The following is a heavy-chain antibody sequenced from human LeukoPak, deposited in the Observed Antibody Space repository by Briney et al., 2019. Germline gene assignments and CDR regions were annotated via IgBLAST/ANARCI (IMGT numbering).Heavy chain of an antibody. CDR3: ARDDSWAFDY. V-gene: IGHV3-48*02. CDR2: INRDSSAT. CDR1: GFTFSSYS. J-gene: IGHJ4*02. D-gene: IGHD2-15*01. Sequence: GGSLRLSCVASGFTFSSYSMNWLRQAPGKGLEYLSYINRDSSATYYADSVKGRFTVSRDNAKNSLYLQLSGLRDEDTAVYYCARDDSWAFDYWGLGTLVTVSS.